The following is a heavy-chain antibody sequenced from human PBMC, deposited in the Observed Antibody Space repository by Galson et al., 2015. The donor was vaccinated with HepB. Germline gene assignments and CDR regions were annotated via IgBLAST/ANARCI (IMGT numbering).Heavy chain of an antibody. D-gene: IGHD4-11*01. Sequence: SLRLSCAASGFTFSSYSMNWVRQAPGKGLEWVSSISSSSSYIYYADSVKGRFTISRDNAKNSLYLQMNSLRAEDTAVYYCARDAAVTLGGSWFDPWGQGTLVTVSS. V-gene: IGHV3-21*01. CDR1: GFTFSSYS. CDR2: ISSSSSYI. J-gene: IGHJ5*02. CDR3: ARDAAVTLGGSWFDP.